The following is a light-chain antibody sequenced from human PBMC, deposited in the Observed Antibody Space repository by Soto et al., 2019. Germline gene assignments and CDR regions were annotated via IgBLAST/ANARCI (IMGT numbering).Light chain of an antibody. V-gene: IGLV2-14*01. CDR3: TSFTTTNIWV. J-gene: IGLJ3*02. CDR1: SNDIGIYNY. Sequence: QSALTQPASVSGSLGQSITISCTGTSNDIGIYNYVSWYQQHPGKAPKLVICEVSNRPSGVSSRFSGSKSGNTASLTISGLRAEDEADYYCTSFTTTNIWVFGGGTKLTVL. CDR2: EVS.